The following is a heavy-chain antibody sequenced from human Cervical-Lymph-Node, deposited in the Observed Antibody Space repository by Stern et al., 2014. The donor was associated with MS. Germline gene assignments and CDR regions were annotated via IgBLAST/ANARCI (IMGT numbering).Heavy chain of an antibody. J-gene: IGHJ5*02. D-gene: IGHD3-10*01. CDR2: ISRPVETA. CDR3: SRGTGDNWFDP. CDR1: GG. V-gene: IGHV1-69*06. Sequence: QVQLVQSGADVKKPGSAVRVSCKASGGVSWLRQAPGQGLEHVGGISRPVETAHYAERFQSRLKIPADTPRNQTYMELRSLRSDDTAVYYCSRGTGDNWFDPWGQGTLVSVSS.